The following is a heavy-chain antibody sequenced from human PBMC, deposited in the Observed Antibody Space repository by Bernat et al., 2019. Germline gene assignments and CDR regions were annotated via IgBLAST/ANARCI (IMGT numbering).Heavy chain of an antibody. CDR1: GFTFLSYA. J-gene: IGHJ4*02. V-gene: IGHV3-23*01. CDR2: MSGSGIDT. CDR3: VKGDYYYHDSSAYLDH. D-gene: IGHD3-22*01. Sequence: EVQLLESGGGLVQPGGSLRLSCAASGFTFLSYAMSWVRRAPGKGLEWVSAMSGSGIDTYYTDSVKGRFTITRDNSKDNLYLQMNSLRAEDTAVYFCVKGDYYYHDSSAYLDHWGQGTLVTVSS.